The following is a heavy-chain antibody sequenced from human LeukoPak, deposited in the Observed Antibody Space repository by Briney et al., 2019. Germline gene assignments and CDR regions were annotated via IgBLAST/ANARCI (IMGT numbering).Heavy chain of an antibody. D-gene: IGHD3-10*01. CDR2: ISSSGSKI. CDR1: GFTFSDYY. J-gene: IGHJ4*02. V-gene: IGHV3-11*01. Sequence: RGSLRLSCAASGFTFSDYYMTWIRQAPGKGLEWVSYISSSGSKIYYADSVKGRFTISRDNAKNSLHLQMNSLRAEDTAVYYCATLNYYTLNYWGQGTLVTVSS. CDR3: ATLNYYTLNY.